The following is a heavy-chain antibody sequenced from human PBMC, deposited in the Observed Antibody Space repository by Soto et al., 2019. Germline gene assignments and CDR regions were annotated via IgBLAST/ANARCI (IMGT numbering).Heavy chain of an antibody. Sequence: SETLSLTCTVSGGSISSYYWSWIRQPAGKGLEWIGRIYTSGSTNYNPSLKSRVTMSVDTSKNQFSPKLSSVTAADTAVYYCARVHRSYDFWSGYYLGDWFDPWGQGTLVTVSS. CDR2: IYTSGST. CDR1: GGSISSYY. D-gene: IGHD3-3*01. J-gene: IGHJ5*02. V-gene: IGHV4-4*07. CDR3: ARVHRSYDFWSGYYLGDWFDP.